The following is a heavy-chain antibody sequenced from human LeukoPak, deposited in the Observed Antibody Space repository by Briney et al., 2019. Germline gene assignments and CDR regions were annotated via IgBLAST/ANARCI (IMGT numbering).Heavy chain of an antibody. J-gene: IGHJ6*03. D-gene: IGHD6-6*01. CDR3: ARGDSSSYYYYYYMDV. CDR1: GGSISSYY. Sequence: PSETLSLTCTVSGGSISSYYWSWIRQPAGKGLDWIGRIYTSGSTNYNPSLKSRVTISVDTSKNQFSLKLSSVTAADTAVYYCARGDSSSYYYYYYMDVWGKGTTVTVSS. V-gene: IGHV4-4*07. CDR2: IYTSGST.